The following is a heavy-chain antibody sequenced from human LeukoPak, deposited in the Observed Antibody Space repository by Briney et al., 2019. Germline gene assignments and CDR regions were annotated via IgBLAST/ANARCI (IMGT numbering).Heavy chain of an antibody. CDR2: LGGLSESV. Sequence: GGSLRLSCAASGFIFSNYAMTWVRQAPGKGLEWVSILGGLSESVYYPDSVKGRFTVSRDNSKDTLYLEINSLRGEDTATYYCAKDPIAVAGRNYWGQGTLVTVSS. D-gene: IGHD6-19*01. CDR3: AKDPIAVAGRNY. CDR1: GFIFSNYA. V-gene: IGHV3-23*01. J-gene: IGHJ4*02.